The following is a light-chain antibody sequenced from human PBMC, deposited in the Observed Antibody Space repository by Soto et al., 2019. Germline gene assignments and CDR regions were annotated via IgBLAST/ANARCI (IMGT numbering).Light chain of an antibody. CDR1: QSVNSV. J-gene: IGKJ5*01. Sequence: IVLKHSLGTVSVKKGERATLSCIASQSVNSVLAWYQQKPGQAPRLLIYRASTRATGISGSFSGSGSGTEFTLTISSLQSEDFAVYYCPEYPKWPIPFAHRSRLEI. CDR2: RAS. CDR3: PEYPKWPIP. V-gene: IGKV3-15*01.